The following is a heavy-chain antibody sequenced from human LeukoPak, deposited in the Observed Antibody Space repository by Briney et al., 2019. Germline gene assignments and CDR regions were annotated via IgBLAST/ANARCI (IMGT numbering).Heavy chain of an antibody. CDR2: ISGSGGST. CDR1: GFTFSSYA. D-gene: IGHD3-3*01. Sequence: GGSLRLSCAASGFTFSSYAMSWVRQAPGKGLEWVSAISGSGGSTYYADSVKGRFTISRDNSKNTLYLQMNSLRAEDTAVYYCAKSFPVEYDFWSGYPDYWGQGTLVTVSS. V-gene: IGHV3-23*01. CDR3: AKSFPVEYDFWSGYPDY. J-gene: IGHJ4*02.